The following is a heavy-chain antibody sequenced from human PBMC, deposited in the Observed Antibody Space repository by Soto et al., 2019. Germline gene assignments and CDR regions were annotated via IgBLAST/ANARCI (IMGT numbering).Heavy chain of an antibody. D-gene: IGHD1-7*01. CDR2: IHSGGDT. CDR1: GFAVSSNY. CDR3: ARSRTGTTYGGMDV. J-gene: IGHJ6*04. Sequence: PGGSLRLSCAASGFAVSSNYMTWVRQAPGKGLEWVSVIHSGGDTHYADSVRGRFTISRDNSKNTLYLQMNSLRAEDTAVYYCARSRTGTTYGGMDVWGKGTTVTVST. V-gene: IGHV3-66*01.